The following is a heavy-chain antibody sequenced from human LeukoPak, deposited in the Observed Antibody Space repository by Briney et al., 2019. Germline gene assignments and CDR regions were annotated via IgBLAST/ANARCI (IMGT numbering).Heavy chain of an antibody. CDR3: ARDGSIRGYYYGMDV. D-gene: IGHD1-26*01. CDR1: GGSISSYY. J-gene: IGHJ6*02. V-gene: IGHV4-39*07. CDR2: IYYSGST. Sequence: SETLSLTCTVSGGSISSYYWGWIRQPPGKGLEWIGSIYYSGSTYYNPSLKSRVTISVDRSKNQFSLKLSSVTAADTAVYYCARDGSIRGYYYGMDVWGQGTTVTVSS.